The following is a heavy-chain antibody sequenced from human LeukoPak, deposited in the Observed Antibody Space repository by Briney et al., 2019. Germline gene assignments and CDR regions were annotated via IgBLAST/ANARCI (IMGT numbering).Heavy chain of an antibody. D-gene: IGHD5-18*01. CDR3: ARNPSRSDTYFDL. J-gene: IGHJ4*02. V-gene: IGHV1-8*01. Sequence: ASVKVSCKASGYTFTDYEINWVRQARGQGLEWMGWTNPSSRNRAYAPTFEGRVTMTTDTSTSTAYMELRSLTSEDTAVYYCARNPSRSDTYFDLWGQGTLVTVSS. CDR1: GYTFTDYE. CDR2: TNPSSRNR.